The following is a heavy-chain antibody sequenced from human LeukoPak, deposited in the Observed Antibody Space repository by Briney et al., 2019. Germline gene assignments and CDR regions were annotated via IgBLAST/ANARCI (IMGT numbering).Heavy chain of an antibody. D-gene: IGHD3-10*01. V-gene: IGHV4-39*07. J-gene: IGHJ4*02. Sequence: SETLSLTCTVSVGSISSSSYYWGWIRQPPGKGLEWIGSIYYSGSTYYNPSLKSRVTISVDTSKNQFSLKLSSVTAADTAGYYCAREGSTMVRGIITHPDFWGQGTLVVVPS. CDR2: IYYSGST. CDR1: VGSISSSSYY. CDR3: AREGSTMVRGIITHPDF.